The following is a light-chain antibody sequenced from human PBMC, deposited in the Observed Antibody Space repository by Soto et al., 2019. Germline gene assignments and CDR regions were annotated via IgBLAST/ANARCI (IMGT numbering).Light chain of an antibody. CDR1: QNIARY. Sequence: DIQMTQSPSSLSASVGDRVTITCRASQNIARYLNWYQQKPGRAPKLLISAAASLESGVSSRFSGSVSGTDFTLTISSLQPEDFATYYCQQSYSTPNTFGQGAKLEIK. V-gene: IGKV1-39*01. J-gene: IGKJ2*01. CDR3: QQSYSTPNT. CDR2: AAA.